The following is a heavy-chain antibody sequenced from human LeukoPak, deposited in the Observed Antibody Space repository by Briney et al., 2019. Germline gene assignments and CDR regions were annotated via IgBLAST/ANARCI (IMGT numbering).Heavy chain of an antibody. Sequence: PSETLSLTCTVSGGSISSYYWSWIRQPPGKGLEWIGEINHSGSTNYNPSLKSRVTISVDTSKNQFSLKLSSVTAADTAVYYCARGPRLVGATRLPKLFDYWGQGTLVTVSS. J-gene: IGHJ4*02. CDR3: ARGPRLVGATRLPKLFDY. D-gene: IGHD1-26*01. CDR2: INHSGST. V-gene: IGHV4-34*01. CDR1: GGSISSYY.